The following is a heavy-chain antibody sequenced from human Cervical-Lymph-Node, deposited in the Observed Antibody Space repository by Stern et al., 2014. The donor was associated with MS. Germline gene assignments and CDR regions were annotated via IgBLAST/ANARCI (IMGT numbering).Heavy chain of an antibody. J-gene: IGHJ4*02. CDR2: IYWDDDK. Sequence: QVTLRESGPTLVKPTETLRLTCTFSGFSLSTSGVGVGWIRQPPGKALEWLALIYWDDDKRYSPSLKSRLTITKDTSKNQVVLTMTNMDPVDTATYYCAHRHCSGGSCYPDYWGQGTLVTVSS. D-gene: IGHD2-15*01. V-gene: IGHV2-5*02. CDR3: AHRHCSGGSCYPDY. CDR1: GFSLSTSGVG.